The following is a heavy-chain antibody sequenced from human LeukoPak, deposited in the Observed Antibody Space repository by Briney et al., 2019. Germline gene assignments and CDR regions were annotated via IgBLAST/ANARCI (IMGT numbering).Heavy chain of an antibody. D-gene: IGHD6-19*01. J-gene: IGHJ4*02. CDR1: GGSVSSGSYY. CDR3: AGAVAGTAGFDY. Sequence: SETLSLTCTVSGGSVSSGSYYWSWIRQPPGKGLEWIGYIYYSGSTNYNPSLKSRVTISVDTSKNQFSLKLSSVTAADTAVYYCAGAVAGTAGFDYWGQGTLVTVSS. V-gene: IGHV4-61*01. CDR2: IYYSGST.